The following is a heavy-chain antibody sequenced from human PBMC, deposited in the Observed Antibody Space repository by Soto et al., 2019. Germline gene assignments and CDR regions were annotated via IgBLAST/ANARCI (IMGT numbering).Heavy chain of an antibody. V-gene: IGHV1-3*01. CDR1: GYTLTSYA. CDR3: ERDPNGPKGYYYGMDV. Sequence: ASVKVSFEDSGYTLTSYAMHWVRQAPRQRLEWMGWINAGNGNTKYSQKFQGRVTITRDTSASTAYMELSSLRSEDTAVYYCERDPNGPKGYYYGMDVCGQGTTVPVSS. J-gene: IGHJ6*02. CDR2: INAGNGNT. D-gene: IGHD2-8*01.